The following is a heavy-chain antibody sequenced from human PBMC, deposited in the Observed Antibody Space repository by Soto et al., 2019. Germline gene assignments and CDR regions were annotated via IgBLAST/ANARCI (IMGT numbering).Heavy chain of an antibody. CDR2: IYHSGST. Sequence: SETLSLTCAVSGGSISSSNWWSWVRQPPGKGLEWIGEIYHSGSTNYNPSLKSRVTISVDKSKNQFSLKLSSVTAADTAVYYCATLNLSGSYWFDPWGQGTLVTVSS. CDR3: ATLNLSGSYWFDP. CDR1: GGSISSSNW. D-gene: IGHD1-26*01. J-gene: IGHJ5*02. V-gene: IGHV4-4*02.